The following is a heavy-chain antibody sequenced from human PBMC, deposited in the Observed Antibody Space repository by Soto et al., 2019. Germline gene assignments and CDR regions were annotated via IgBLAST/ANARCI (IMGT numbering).Heavy chain of an antibody. CDR1: GFTFRSYA. CDR3: AKVSRSYYYDKDYFDY. D-gene: IGHD3-22*01. V-gene: IGHV3-23*01. CDR2: ISGSGDST. J-gene: IGHJ4*02. Sequence: GGSLRLSCAASGFTFRSYAMSWVRQAPGKGLEWVSAISGSGDSTYYADSVKGRFTISRDTSKNTLYLQMNSLRADDTAVYYCAKVSRSYYYDKDYFDYWAQRTLVTVSS.